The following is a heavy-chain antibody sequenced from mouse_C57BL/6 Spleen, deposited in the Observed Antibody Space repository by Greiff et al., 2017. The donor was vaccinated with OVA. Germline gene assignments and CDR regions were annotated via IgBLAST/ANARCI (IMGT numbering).Heavy chain of an antibody. CDR3: ARHDDGTGGCDY. CDR2: ISGGGGNT. V-gene: IGHV5-9*01. CDR1: GFTFSSYT. J-gene: IGHJ2*01. D-gene: IGHD2-3*01. Sequence: EVKVVESGGGLVKPGGSLKLSCAASGFTFSSYTMSWVRQTPEKRLEWVATISGGGGNTYYPDSVKGRFTISRDNAKNTLYLQMSSLRSEDTALYYCARHDDGTGGCDYWGQGTTLTVSS.